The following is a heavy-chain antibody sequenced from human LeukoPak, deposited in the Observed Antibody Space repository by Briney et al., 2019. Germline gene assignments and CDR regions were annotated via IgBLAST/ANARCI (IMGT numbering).Heavy chain of an antibody. Sequence: ASVKVSCKASGYTFTGYYMHWVRQAPGQGFEWMGWINPNSGGTNYAQKFQGRVTMTRDTSISTAYMELSRLRSDDTAVYYCASMGIAAAGTYYYYYGMDVWGQGTTVTVSS. CDR1: GYTFTGYY. CDR2: INPNSGGT. V-gene: IGHV1-2*02. D-gene: IGHD6-13*01. J-gene: IGHJ6*02. CDR3: ASMGIAAAGTYYYYYGMDV.